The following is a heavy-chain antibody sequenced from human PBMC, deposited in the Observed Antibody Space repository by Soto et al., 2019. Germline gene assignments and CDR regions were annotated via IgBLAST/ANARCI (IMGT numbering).Heavy chain of an antibody. D-gene: IGHD1-26*01. CDR1: GDSVSSNSAA. CDR3: ARDRGGIYPFPAYYGMDT. CDR2: TYYRSKWYN. J-gene: IGHJ6*02. V-gene: IGHV6-1*01. Sequence: PTQTLSLICVISGDSVSSNSAAWNWIRQSPSRGLEWLGRTYYRSKWYNDYAVSVKSPITINPDTSKNQFSLQLNAVTPEDTGVYYCARDRGGIYPFPAYYGMDTWGQETALTVSS.